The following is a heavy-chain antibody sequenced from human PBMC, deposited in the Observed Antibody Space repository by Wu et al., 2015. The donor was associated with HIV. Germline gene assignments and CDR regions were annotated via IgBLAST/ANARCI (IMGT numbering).Heavy chain of an antibody. V-gene: IGHV1-18*01. J-gene: IGHJ6*03. CDR2: ISAYNGNT. CDR3: ARRARSIAAAGIPHYYYYMDV. D-gene: IGHD6-13*01. Sequence: QVQLVQSGAEVKKPGASVKVSCKASGYTFTSYGISWVRQAPGQGLEWMGWISAYNGNTNYAQKLQGRVTMTTDTSTSTAYMELRSLRSDDTAVYYCARRARSIAAAGIPHYYYYMDVWGKGTTVTVSS. CDR1: GYTFTSYG.